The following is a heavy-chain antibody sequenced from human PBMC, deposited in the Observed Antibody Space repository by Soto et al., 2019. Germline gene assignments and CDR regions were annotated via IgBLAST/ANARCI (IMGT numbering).Heavy chain of an antibody. CDR3: ASSSPFHY. CDR1: GGSISSSSYY. CDR2: IYYSGST. J-gene: IGHJ4*02. D-gene: IGHD6-6*01. V-gene: IGHV4-61*05. Sequence: SETLSLTCTVSGGSISSSSYYWGWIRQPPGKGLEWIGYIYYSGSTNYNPSLKSRVTISVDTSKNQFSLKLTSVTAADTGVYYCASSSPFHYWGPGILVTVSS.